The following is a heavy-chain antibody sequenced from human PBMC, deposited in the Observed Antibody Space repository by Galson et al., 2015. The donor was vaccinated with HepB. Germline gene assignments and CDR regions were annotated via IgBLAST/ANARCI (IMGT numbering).Heavy chain of an antibody. CDR2: ISYDGGNK. CDR1: GFTFSNYA. D-gene: IGHD6-19*01. V-gene: IGHV3-30*04. J-gene: IGHJ2*01. CDR3: ARDQGSTAVAGPGYFDL. Sequence: SLRLSCAAPGFTFSNYAMHWVRQAPGKGLEWVAVISYDGGNKYYADSVKGRFTISRDNSKNTVYVQMNSLRVEDTAVYYCARDQGSTAVAGPGYFDLWGRGTLVAVSA.